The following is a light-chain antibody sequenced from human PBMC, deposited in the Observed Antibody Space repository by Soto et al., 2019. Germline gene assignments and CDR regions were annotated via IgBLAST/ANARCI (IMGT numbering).Light chain of an antibody. CDR3: QQSYSIPRT. J-gene: IGKJ2*01. CDR2: AAS. CDR1: QSISTY. V-gene: IGKV1-39*01. Sequence: DIQMTQSPSSLSASVGDRVTITCRASQSISTYLSWYQQKPGKAPNLLISAASSLQSGVPSTFSGSGSGTDFTLTISNLQPEDFATYYCQQSYSIPRTLGQGTKLEI.